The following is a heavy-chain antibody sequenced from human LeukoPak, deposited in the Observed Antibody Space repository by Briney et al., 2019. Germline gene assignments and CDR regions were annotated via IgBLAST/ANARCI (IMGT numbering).Heavy chain of an antibody. CDR3: AREVSRYSSRPFDY. CDR2: ISSSSSYI. CDR1: GFTFSSYS. V-gene: IGHV3-21*01. D-gene: IGHD6-13*01. Sequence: GGSLRLSCAASGFTFSSYSMNWVRQAPGKGLEWVSSISSSSSYIYYADSVKGRFTISRDNAKNSLYLQMNSLRAEDTAVYYCAREVSRYSSRPFDYWGQGTLVTVSS. J-gene: IGHJ4*02.